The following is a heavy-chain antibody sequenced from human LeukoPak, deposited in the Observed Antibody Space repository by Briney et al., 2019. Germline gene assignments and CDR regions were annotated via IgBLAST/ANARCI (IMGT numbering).Heavy chain of an antibody. D-gene: IGHD2-15*01. CDR2: IIPIFGTA. V-gene: IGHV1-69*01. J-gene: IGHJ6*03. Sequence: SVKVSCKASGGTFSSYAISWVRQAPGQGLEWVRGIIPIFGTANYAQKFQGRVTITAVESTSTAYMELSSLRSEDTAVYYCGRDIVVVVADRLSYEGYMDVWGKGTTVTVSS. CDR3: GRDIVVVVADRLSYEGYMDV. CDR1: GGTFSSYA.